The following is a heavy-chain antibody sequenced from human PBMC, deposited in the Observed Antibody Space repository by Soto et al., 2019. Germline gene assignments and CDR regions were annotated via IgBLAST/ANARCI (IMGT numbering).Heavy chain of an antibody. CDR1: RFTFSSYA. J-gene: IGHJ4*02. Sequence: GGSLRLSCAASRFTFSSYAMGWVRQAPGKGLEWVSAISGSGGSTYYADSVKGRFTISRDNSKNTLYLQMNSLRAEDTAGYYYAKVQSEDIVGVVASYYFNYWGQGTLATVSS. D-gene: IGHD2-15*01. V-gene: IGHV3-23*01. CDR2: ISGSGGST. CDR3: AKVQSEDIVGVVASYYFNY.